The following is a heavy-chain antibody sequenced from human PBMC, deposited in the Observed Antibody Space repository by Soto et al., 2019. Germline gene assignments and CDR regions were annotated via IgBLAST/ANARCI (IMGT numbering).Heavy chain of an antibody. Sequence: QVQLVQSGAEVKKPGASVKVSCKASGYTFTSYGISWVRQAPGQGLEWMGWISAYNGNTNYAQKLQGRVTMTTDTSTSTAYLDPSSLRSDDTAVYYCARDVSQPPSLPDYWFDPSGQGTLVTLSS. CDR1: GYTFTSYG. CDR2: ISAYNGNT. V-gene: IGHV1-18*01. J-gene: IGHJ5*02. D-gene: IGHD2-2*01. CDR3: ARDVSQPPSLPDYWFDP.